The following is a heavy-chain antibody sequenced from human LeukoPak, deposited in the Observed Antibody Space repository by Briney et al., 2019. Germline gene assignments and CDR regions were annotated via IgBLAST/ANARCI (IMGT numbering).Heavy chain of an antibody. CDR3: ASGVLFGVRGERFQH. V-gene: IGHV3-30*03. J-gene: IGHJ1*01. CDR2: ISYDGSNK. CDR1: GFTFSSYG. D-gene: IGHD3-10*01. Sequence: GGSLRLSCAASGFTFSSYGMHWVRQAPGKGLEWVAVISYDGSNKYYADSVKGRFTISRDNSKNTLYLQMNSLRAEDTAVYYCASGVLFGVRGERFQHWGQGTLVTVSS.